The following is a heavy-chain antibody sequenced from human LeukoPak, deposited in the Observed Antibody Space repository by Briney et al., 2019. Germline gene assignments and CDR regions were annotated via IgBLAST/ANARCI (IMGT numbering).Heavy chain of an antibody. Sequence: GGSLRLSCAASGFTFSSYAMSWVRQAPGKGLEWVSAISGSGGSTYYADSVKGRFTISRDNAKNSLYLQMNSPRVEDTAVYYCARDLFGPKNYFDYWGQGTLVTVSS. CDR1: GFTFSSYA. CDR2: ISGSGGST. CDR3: ARDLFGPKNYFDY. V-gene: IGHV3-23*01. D-gene: IGHD3-10*01. J-gene: IGHJ4*02.